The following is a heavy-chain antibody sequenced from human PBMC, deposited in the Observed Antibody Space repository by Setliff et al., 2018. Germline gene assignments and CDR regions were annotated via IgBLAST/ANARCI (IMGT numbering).Heavy chain of an antibody. Sequence: ASVKVSCKASGYTFTGYYMHWVRQAPGQGLEWKGWINPNSGGTNYAQKFQGRVTMTRDTSISTAYMELSRLRSDDTAVYYCARGGGSSSWYDAFDIWGQGTTVTVSS. J-gene: IGHJ3*02. CDR3: ARGGGSSSWYDAFDI. CDR1: GYTFTGYY. CDR2: INPNSGGT. V-gene: IGHV1-2*02. D-gene: IGHD6-13*01.